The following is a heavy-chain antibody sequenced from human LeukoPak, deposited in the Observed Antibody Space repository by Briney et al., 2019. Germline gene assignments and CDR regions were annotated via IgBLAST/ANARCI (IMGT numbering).Heavy chain of an antibody. CDR3: ASPLYHHQLAMGY. Sequence: PSETLSLTCTVSGGSISSGGHYWSWLRHPPGKGLEWIGYIYHTGVTYFNPSLKSRVTISVDRSKNQFSLKLSSVTAADTAVYYCASPLYHHQLAMGYWGQGTLVTVSS. V-gene: IGHV4-30-2*01. CDR2: IYHTGVT. J-gene: IGHJ4*02. CDR1: GGSISSGGHY. D-gene: IGHD2-2*01.